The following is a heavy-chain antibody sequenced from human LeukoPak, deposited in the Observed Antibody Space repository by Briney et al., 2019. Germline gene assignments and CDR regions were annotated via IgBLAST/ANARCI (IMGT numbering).Heavy chain of an antibody. CDR1: GFTFSSYA. J-gene: IGHJ6*02. D-gene: IGHD3-3*01. V-gene: IGHV3-23*01. CDR2: ISGSGGST. CDR3: AKGSLRFLEWLSHYYYYGMDV. Sequence: GGSLRLSCAASGFTFSSYAMSWIRQAPGKGLEWVSAISGSGGSTYYADSVKGRFTISRDNSKNTLYLQMNSLRAEDTAVYYCAKGSLRFLEWLSHYYYYGMDVWGQGTTVTVSS.